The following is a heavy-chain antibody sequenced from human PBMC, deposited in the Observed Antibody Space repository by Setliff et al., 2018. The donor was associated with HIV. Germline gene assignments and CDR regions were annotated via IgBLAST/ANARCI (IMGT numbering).Heavy chain of an antibody. CDR1: GFTFSSYG. Sequence: GGSLRLSCAASGFTFSSYGMHWVRQAPGKGLEWVAVIWYDGSNKYYTDSVKGRFTISRDNSKNTLYLQMYSLRAEDTALYYCAKDRVGYCSSISCPGGFDYWGQGTLVTVSS. J-gene: IGHJ4*02. CDR3: AKDRVGYCSSISCPGGFDY. CDR2: IWYDGSNK. D-gene: IGHD2-2*03. V-gene: IGHV3-33*06.